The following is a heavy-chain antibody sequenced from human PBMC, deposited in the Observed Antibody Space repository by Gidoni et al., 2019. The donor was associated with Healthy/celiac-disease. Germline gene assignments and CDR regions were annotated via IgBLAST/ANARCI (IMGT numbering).Heavy chain of an antibody. CDR2: ISWNSGSI. D-gene: IGHD4-17*01. Sequence: EVQLVESGGGVVQPGRSLRLSCAASGFTFDDYAMHWVRQAPGKGLEWVSGISWNSGSIGYADSVKGRFTISRDNAKNSLYLQMNSLRAEDTALYYCAKDRGSVTTSRFDYWGQGTLVTVSS. J-gene: IGHJ4*02. CDR3: AKDRGSVTTSRFDY. V-gene: IGHV3-9*01. CDR1: GFTFDDYA.